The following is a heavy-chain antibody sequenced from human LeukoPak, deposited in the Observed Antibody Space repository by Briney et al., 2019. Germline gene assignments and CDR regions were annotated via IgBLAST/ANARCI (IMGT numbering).Heavy chain of an antibody. CDR3: ARGQHSSGWYTRVLHFNL. V-gene: IGHV1-8*01. CDR1: GYTFTSYD. Sequence: ASVKVSCKASGYTFTSYDINWVRQATGQGLEWMGWMNPNSGNTGYAQKFQGRVTMTRNTSISTAYMELSSLRSEDTAVYYCARGQHSSGWYTRVLHFNLWGRGTLVTVSS. CDR2: MNPNSGNT. D-gene: IGHD6-19*01. J-gene: IGHJ2*01.